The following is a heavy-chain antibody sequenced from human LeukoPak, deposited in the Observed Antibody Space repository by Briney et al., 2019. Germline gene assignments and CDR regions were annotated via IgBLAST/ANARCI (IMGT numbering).Heavy chain of an antibody. CDR2: INPKNGAT. CDR1: GYTFSDYY. CDR3: ARGILQQQLVAK. V-gene: IGHV1-2*02. J-gene: IGHJ1*01. Sequence: ASMKVSCKSSGYTFSDYYVHWVRQAPGQGLEWMGWINPKNGATTYTRKFLGTVTMTRDASIDTVYMELSGLRSDDTAKFYCARGILQQQLVAKWGQGTPVSVSS. D-gene: IGHD6-13*01.